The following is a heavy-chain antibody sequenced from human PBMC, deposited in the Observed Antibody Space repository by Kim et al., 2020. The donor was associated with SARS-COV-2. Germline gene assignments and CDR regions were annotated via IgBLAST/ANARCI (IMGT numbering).Heavy chain of an antibody. V-gene: IGHV3-74*01. J-gene: IGHJ6*02. CDR1: GFTFSSYW. Sequence: GGSLRLSCAASGFTFSSYWMHWVRQAPGKGLVWVSRINSDGSSTSYADSVKGRFTISRDNAKNTLYLQMNSLRAEDTAVYYCARDGSDSSGYYYYYGMDVWGQGTTVTVSS. CDR3: ARDGSDSSGYYYYYGMDV. CDR2: INSDGSST. D-gene: IGHD3-22*01.